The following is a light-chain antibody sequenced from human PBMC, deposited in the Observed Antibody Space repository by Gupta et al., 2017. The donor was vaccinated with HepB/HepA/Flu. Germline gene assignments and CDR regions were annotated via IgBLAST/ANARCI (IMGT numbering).Light chain of an antibody. J-gene: IGLJ2*01. CDR3: QAWDSSLLVV. CDR2: QDS. CDR1: KLGDKY. V-gene: IGLV3-1*01. Sequence: SYELTQPPSVSVSPGQTASITCSGDKLGDKYACWYQQKPGQSPVLVIYQDSKRPSGIPERFSGSNSGNTATLTISGAQAMDEADYYCQAWDSSLLVVFGGGTKLTVL.